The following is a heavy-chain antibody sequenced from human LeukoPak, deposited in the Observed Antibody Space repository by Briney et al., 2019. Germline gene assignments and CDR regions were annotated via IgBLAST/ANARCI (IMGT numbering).Heavy chain of an antibody. CDR3: AKDFRFTSAVPDDY. CDR2: IRYDGSNK. D-gene: IGHD3-3*01. V-gene: IGHV3-30*02. Sequence: PGGSLRLSCAASGFIFSGYGMHWVRQAPGKGLEWVAFIRYDGSNKYYADSVKGRFTISRDNSKSTLFLQMSSLRAEDTAVYYCAKDFRFTSAVPDDYWGQGTLVTVSS. J-gene: IGHJ4*02. CDR1: GFIFSGYG.